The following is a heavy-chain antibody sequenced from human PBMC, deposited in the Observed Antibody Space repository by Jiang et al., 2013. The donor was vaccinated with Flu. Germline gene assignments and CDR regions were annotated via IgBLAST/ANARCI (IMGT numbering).Heavy chain of an antibody. V-gene: IGHV3-23*04. Sequence: QLVESGGGLVQPGGSLRLSCAASGFTFSSYAMTWVRQAPGKGLEWVSAISGSGTTTYYADSVKGRFTISRDNSKNTLYLQMNNLRAEDTAVYYCAKGSRGSYSISLWPWGQGTLVT. CDR2: ISGSGTTT. J-gene: IGHJ5*02. CDR1: GFTFSSYA. CDR3: AKGSRGSYSISLWP. D-gene: IGHD1-26*01.